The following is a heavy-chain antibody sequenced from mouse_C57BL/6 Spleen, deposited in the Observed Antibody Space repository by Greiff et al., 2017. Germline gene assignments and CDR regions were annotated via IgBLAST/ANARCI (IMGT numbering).Heavy chain of an antibody. D-gene: IGHD1-1*01. J-gene: IGHJ4*01. V-gene: IGHV2-2*01. CDR1: GFSLTSYG. CDR3: ARIRNYYAMDY. Sequence: QVQLMESGPGLVQPSQSLSITCTVSGFSLTSYGVHWVRQSPGKGLEWLGVIGSGGSTDYNAAFISRLNISKDNSKSQVFFKMNSLQADDTAIYYCARIRNYYAMDYWGQGTSVTVSS. CDR2: IGSGGST.